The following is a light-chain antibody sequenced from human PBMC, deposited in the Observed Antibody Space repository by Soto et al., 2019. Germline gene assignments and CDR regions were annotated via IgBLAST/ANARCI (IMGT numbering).Light chain of an antibody. CDR2: EVS. CDR1: SSDVGSYNR. J-gene: IGLJ1*01. V-gene: IGLV2-18*02. CDR3: SSSTSSNTYV. Sequence: QSVLTQPPSVSGSPGQSVTISCSGTSSDVGSYNRVSWYQQAPGTAPKVMIYEVSNRPSGVPDRFSGSKSGNTASLTISGLQPEDEADYYSSSSTSSNTYVFGTGTKDTDL.